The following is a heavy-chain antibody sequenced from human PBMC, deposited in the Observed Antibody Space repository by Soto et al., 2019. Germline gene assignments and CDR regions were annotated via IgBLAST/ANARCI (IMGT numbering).Heavy chain of an antibody. CDR2: SRTKGNSYST. CDR3: ARASRVIVALDY. D-gene: IGHD5-12*01. J-gene: IGHJ4*02. V-gene: IGHV3-72*01. Sequence: EVPLVESGGGLVQPGGSQRLSCAASGFSISDHYMDWVRQAPGKGLEWVGRSRTKGNSYSTEYAASVKGRFSISRDDSLNSLYLQMNSLKTEDTAMYYCARASRVIVALDYWGQGTLVTVS. CDR1: GFSISDHY.